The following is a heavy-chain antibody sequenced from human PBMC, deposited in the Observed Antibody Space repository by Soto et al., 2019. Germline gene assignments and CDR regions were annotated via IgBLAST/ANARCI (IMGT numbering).Heavy chain of an antibody. Sequence: PGGSLRLSCAASGFTFSNAWMSWVRQAPGKGLEWVGRIKSKTDGGTTDYAAPVKGRFTISRDDSKNTLYLQMNSLKTEDTAVYYCTTDFDSFPSSGWYYFDYWGQGTLVTVSS. D-gene: IGHD6-19*01. CDR1: GFTFSNAW. J-gene: IGHJ4*02. V-gene: IGHV3-15*01. CDR2: IKSKTDGGTT. CDR3: TTDFDSFPSSGWYYFDY.